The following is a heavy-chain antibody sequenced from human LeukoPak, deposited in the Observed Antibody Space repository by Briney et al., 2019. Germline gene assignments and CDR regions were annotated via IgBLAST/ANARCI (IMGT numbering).Heavy chain of an antibody. V-gene: IGHV3-7*01. CDR2: IKQDGSEK. CDR3: ARAVSGSQADY. CDR1: GFTFSSYA. D-gene: IGHD1-26*01. Sequence: GGSLRLSCAASGFTFSSYAMSWVRQAPGKGLEWVANIKQDGSEKYYVDSVKGRFTISRDNAKNSLYLQMNSLRAEDTAVYYCARAVSGSQADYWGQGTLVTVSS. J-gene: IGHJ4*02.